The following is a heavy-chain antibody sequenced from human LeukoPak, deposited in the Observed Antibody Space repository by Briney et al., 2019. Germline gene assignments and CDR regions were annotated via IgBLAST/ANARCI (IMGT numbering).Heavy chain of an antibody. V-gene: IGHV1-69*13. D-gene: IGHD2-21*02. CDR2: IIPVFGTA. Sequence: ASVKVSCKASGGTFSGYVISWVRQAPGQGLEWMGGIIPVFGTAKYAQNFQGRVTITADESTSTAYMELSSLRSEDTAVYYCARAYMTATRHFDYWGQGTLVTVSS. CDR1: GGTFSGYV. J-gene: IGHJ4*02. CDR3: ARAYMTATRHFDY.